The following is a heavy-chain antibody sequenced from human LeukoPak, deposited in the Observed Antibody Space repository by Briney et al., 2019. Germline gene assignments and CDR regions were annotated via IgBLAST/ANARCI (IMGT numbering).Heavy chain of an antibody. V-gene: IGHV3-73*01. D-gene: IGHD2-2*01. J-gene: IGHJ4*02. CDR1: GFTVSGSA. Sequence: SGGSLRLSCAASGFTVSGSAMHWVRQASGKGLEWVGRIKSKADNYATAYAASVKGRFTISRDDSKNTVYLQMNSLKTEDTAVYYCTRLLGYCGTTSCYFDHWGQGALVTVSS. CDR2: IKSKADNYAT. CDR3: TRLLGYCGTTSCYFDH.